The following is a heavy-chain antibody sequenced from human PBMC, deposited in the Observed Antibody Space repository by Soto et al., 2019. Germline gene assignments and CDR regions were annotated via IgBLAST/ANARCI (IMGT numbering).Heavy chain of an antibody. CDR2: IYYSGST. D-gene: IGHD1-20*01. J-gene: IGHJ4*02. Sequence: SETLSLTCTVSGGSISSGGYYWSWIRQHPGKGLEWIGYIYYSGSTYYNPSLKSRITINPDTSKNQFSLQLNSVTPEDTAVYYCARDPYNWNYYDYWGQGTLVTVSS. CDR3: ARDPYNWNYYDY. V-gene: IGHV4-31*03. CDR1: GGSISSGGYY.